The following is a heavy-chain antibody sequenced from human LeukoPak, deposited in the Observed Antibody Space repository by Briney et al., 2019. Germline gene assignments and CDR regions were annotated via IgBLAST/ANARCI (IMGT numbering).Heavy chain of an antibody. V-gene: IGHV1-2*02. CDR2: INPNSGGT. D-gene: IGHD1-26*01. Sequence: ASVKVSCKASGYTFTRYYMHWVRQAPGQGLEWMGWINPNSGGTNYAQKFQGRVTMSRDTSISTAYMELSRLRSDDTAVYYCARVSSRLRGASPLGYWGQGTLVTVSS. CDR1: GYTFTRYY. CDR3: ARVSSRLRGASPLGY. J-gene: IGHJ4*02.